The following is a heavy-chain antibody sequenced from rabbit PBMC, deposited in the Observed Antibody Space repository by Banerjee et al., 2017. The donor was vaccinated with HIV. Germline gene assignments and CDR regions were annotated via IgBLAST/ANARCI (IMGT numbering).Heavy chain of an antibody. Sequence: QSLEESGGDLVKPGASLTLTCTASGFTFNSYWMTWVRQAPGKGLEWIGIIGAGSSGSTWYASWAKGRFTISKTSSTTVTLQMTSLTAADTATYFCARESTIVVAGVMMDYFNLWGPGTLVTVS. CDR3: ARESTIVVAGVMMDYFNL. CDR1: GFTFNSYW. J-gene: IGHJ4*01. V-gene: IGHV1S40*01. CDR2: IGAGSSGST. D-gene: IGHD4-1*01.